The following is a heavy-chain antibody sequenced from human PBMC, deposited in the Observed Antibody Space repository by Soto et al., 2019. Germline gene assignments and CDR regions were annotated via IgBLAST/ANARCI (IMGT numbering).Heavy chain of an antibody. J-gene: IGHJ6*03. CDR3: ARVGIVVVPAADYYYYYMDV. CDR1: GFTFSSYW. CDR2: IKQDGSEK. Sequence: GGSLRLSCAASGFTFSSYWMSWVRQAPGKGLEWVANIKQDGSEKYYVDSVKGRFTISRDNAKNSLYLQMNSLRAEDTAVYYCARVGIVVVPAADYYYYYMDVWCKGTTVTVSS. D-gene: IGHD2-2*03. V-gene: IGHV3-7*01.